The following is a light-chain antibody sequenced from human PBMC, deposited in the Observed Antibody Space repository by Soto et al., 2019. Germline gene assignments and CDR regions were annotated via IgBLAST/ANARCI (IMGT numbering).Light chain of an antibody. CDR3: AAWDDRLNGYV. J-gene: IGLJ1*01. V-gene: IGLV1-44*01. CDR2: SNN. Sequence: QSVLTQPPSASGTPGQRVTISCSGSSSNIGSNTVNWYQQLPGMAPKLLIYSNNQRPSGVPDRFSGSKSGTSASLAISGLQSEDEADYYCAAWDDRLNGYVFGTGTKLNVL. CDR1: SSNIGSNT.